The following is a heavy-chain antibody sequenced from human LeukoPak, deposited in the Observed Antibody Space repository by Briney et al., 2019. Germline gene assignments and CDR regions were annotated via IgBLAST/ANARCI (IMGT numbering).Heavy chain of an antibody. J-gene: IGHJ5*02. Sequence: SAKVSCKASGGTFSSYAISWVRQAPGQGLEWMGRIIPILGIANYAQKFQGRVTITADKSTSTAYMELSSLRSEDTAVYYCARESYYDSSGYGTANWFDPWGQGTLVTVSS. CDR3: ARESYYDSSGYGTANWFDP. CDR1: GGTFSSYA. D-gene: IGHD3-22*01. CDR2: IIPILGIA. V-gene: IGHV1-69*04.